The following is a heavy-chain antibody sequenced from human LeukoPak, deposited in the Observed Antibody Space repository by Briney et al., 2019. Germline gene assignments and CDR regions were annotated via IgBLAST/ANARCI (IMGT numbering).Heavy chain of an antibody. CDR3: AKAVAGTPNDAFDI. D-gene: IGHD6-19*01. J-gene: IGHJ3*02. Sequence: GGSLRLSCAASGFTFSTYGMSWVRQAPGRGLEWVSTISGSGGSTYYADSVKGRFTISRDNSKNTLYLQMNSLRAEDTAVYYCAKAVAGTPNDAFDIWGRGTMVTVSS. CDR2: ISGSGGST. CDR1: GFTFSTYG. V-gene: IGHV3-23*01.